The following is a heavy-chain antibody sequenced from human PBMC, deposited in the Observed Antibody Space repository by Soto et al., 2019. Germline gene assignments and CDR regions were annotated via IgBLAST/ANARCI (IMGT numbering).Heavy chain of an antibody. CDR2: ISPGSDRM. Sequence: QLVESGGGLVQPGGSLRLSCAASEFTFNTYSMNWVRQAPGKGLEWLSYISPGSDRMFYAGSVKGRFAISRDNAKNSLYLQLHSLRAEDTALYYCVRDYRYAFDLWGQGAVVTVSS. CDR3: VRDYRYAFDL. J-gene: IGHJ3*01. V-gene: IGHV3-48*01. D-gene: IGHD3-16*02. CDR1: EFTFNTYS.